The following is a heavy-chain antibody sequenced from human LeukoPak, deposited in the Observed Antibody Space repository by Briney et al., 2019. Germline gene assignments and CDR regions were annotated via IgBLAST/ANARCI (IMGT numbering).Heavy chain of an antibody. CDR1: GFTFSSYA. V-gene: IGHV3-23*01. CDR2: ISGSGGST. D-gene: IGHD3-10*01. CDR3: AKHYYGSGSYYDAFDI. J-gene: IGHJ3*02. Sequence: PGGSLRLSCAASGFTFSSYAVSWVRQAPGKGLEWVSAISGSGGSTYYADSVKCRFTISRDNSKNTLYLQMNSLRAEDTTVYYCAKHYYGSGSYYDAFDIWGQGTMVTVSS.